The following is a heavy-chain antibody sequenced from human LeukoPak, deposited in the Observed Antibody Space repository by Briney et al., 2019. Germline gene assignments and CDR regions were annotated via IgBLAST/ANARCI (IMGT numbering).Heavy chain of an antibody. D-gene: IGHD6-13*01. CDR2: ISWDGGST. V-gene: IGHV3-43*01. CDR3: AKDGMSIAAAGPRFYYYMDV. J-gene: IGHJ6*03. Sequence: GGSLRLSCAASGFTFDDYTMHWVRQAPGKGLEWVSLISWDGGSTYYADSVKGRFTISRDNRKNSLYLQMNSLRTEDTALYYCAKDGMSIAAAGPRFYYYMDVWGKGTTVTVSS. CDR1: GFTFDDYT.